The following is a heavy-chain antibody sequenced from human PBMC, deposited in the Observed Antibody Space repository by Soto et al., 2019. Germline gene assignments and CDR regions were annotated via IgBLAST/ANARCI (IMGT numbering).Heavy chain of an antibody. CDR2: ISYDGSNK. CDR3: ARVPSYYSNYDY. D-gene: IGHD4-4*01. J-gene: IGHJ4*02. Sequence: GGSLRLSCAASGFTFSSYAMHWVRQAPGKGLEWVAVISYDGSNKYYADSVKGRFTISRDNSKNTLYLQMNSLRAEDTAVYYCARVPSYYSNYDYWGQGTLVTVSS. V-gene: IGHV3-30-3*01. CDR1: GFTFSSYA.